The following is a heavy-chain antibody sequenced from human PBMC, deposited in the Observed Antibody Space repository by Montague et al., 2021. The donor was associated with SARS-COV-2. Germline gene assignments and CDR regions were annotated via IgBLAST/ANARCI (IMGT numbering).Heavy chain of an antibody. CDR3: ARLGFVELWLNLGWFDP. CDR2: VYYSGST. J-gene: IGHJ5*02. V-gene: IGHV4-39*01. D-gene: IGHD3-16*02. CDR1: GDSIRSSGYY. Sequence: SETLSLTCSVSGDSIRSSGYYWGWIRHPPGKGLEWIGTVYYSGSTNYNPSLKSRVTMPVDTSKNQFSLELRSVTAADTAVYYCARLGFVELWLNLGWFDPWGQGTPVTVSS.